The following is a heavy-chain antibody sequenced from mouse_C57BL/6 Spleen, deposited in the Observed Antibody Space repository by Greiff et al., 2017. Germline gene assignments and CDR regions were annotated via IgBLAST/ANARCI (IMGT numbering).Heavy chain of an antibody. V-gene: IGHV1-82*01. CDR1: GYAFSSSW. J-gene: IGHJ3*01. CDR2: IYPGDGDT. CDR3: GRGEGFAY. Sequence: QVQLKESGPELVKPGASVKISCKASGYAFSSSWMNWVKQRPGKGLEWIGRIYPGDGDTNYNGKFKGKATLTADKSSSTAYMQLSSLTSEDSAVYFCGRGEGFAYWGQGTLVTVSA.